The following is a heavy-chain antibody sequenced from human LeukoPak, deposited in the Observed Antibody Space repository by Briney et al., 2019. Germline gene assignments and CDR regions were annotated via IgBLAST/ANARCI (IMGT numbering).Heavy chain of an antibody. J-gene: IGHJ5*02. CDR1: GFTVSSNY. V-gene: IGHV3-66*01. D-gene: IGHD6-13*01. CDR3: AGYLSSSSWSPFDP. Sequence: GGSLRLSCAASGFTVSSNYMSWVRQAPGKGLEWVSVIYSGGSTYYADSVKGRFTISRDNSKNTLYLQMNSLRVEDTAVYYCAGYLSSSSWSPFDPWGQGTLVTVSS. CDR2: IYSGGST.